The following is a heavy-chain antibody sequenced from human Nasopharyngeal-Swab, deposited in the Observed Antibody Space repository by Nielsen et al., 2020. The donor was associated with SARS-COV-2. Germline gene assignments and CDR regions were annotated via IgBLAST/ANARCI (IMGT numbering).Heavy chain of an antibody. CDR2: ISSSSSYI. J-gene: IGHJ6*02. CDR3: ARDGLDYDFWSAYFMDV. Sequence: GESLKISCAASGFTFNSYNFNWVRQAPGKGLEWVSSISSSSSYIYYADSVKGRFTISRDNAKNSLYLQMNSLRAEDKAVYYCARDGLDYDFWSAYFMDVWGQGTTVTVSS. D-gene: IGHD3-3*01. CDR1: GFTFNSYN. V-gene: IGHV3-21*01.